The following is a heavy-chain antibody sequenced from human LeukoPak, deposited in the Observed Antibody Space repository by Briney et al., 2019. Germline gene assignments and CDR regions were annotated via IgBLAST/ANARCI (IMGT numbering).Heavy chain of an antibody. CDR2: IRSTGDT. CDR1: GFIFSQYS. CDR3: ARDAGNSGYGCDL. D-gene: IGHD5-12*01. J-gene: IGHJ5*02. V-gene: IGHV3-48*01. Sequence: GSLRLSCAASGFIFSQYSINWVRQAPGKGLEWVSHIRSTGDTFYADSVKGRFTISRDNARNSLYLQMNSLRAEDTAMYYCARDAGNSGYGCDLWGQGTLVTVSS.